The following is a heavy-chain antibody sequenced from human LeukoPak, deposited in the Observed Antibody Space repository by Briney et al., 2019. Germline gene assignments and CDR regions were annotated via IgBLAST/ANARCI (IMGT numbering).Heavy chain of an antibody. CDR2: ISANGGRT. J-gene: IGHJ4*02. CDR1: GFTFSTYA. V-gene: IGHV3-23*01. D-gene: IGHD2-2*01. CDR3: AKAHCSSTSCSRADN. Sequence: GGSLRLSCAASGFTFSTYAMGWVRQAPGKGLEWVSGISANGGRTYYADSVKGRVTISRVQSTNTVYLQMNSLRADDTAVYYCAKAHCSSTSCSRADNWGQGTLVTVSS.